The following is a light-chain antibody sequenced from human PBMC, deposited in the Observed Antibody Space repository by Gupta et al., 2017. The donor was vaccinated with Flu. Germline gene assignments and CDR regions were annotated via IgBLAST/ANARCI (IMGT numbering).Light chain of an antibody. J-gene: IGLJ2*01. CDR3: QAWDSSTAV. CDR2: QNN. CDR1: KLGDEY. Sequence: SYELTQPPSVSVYPGQTASIPCSGDKLGDEYACWYQQKPGQSPVLFIYQNNKRPSGIPERFSGSNSGNTATLTISGTQALDVADYYCQAWDSSTAVFGGGTKLTVL. V-gene: IGLV3-1*01.